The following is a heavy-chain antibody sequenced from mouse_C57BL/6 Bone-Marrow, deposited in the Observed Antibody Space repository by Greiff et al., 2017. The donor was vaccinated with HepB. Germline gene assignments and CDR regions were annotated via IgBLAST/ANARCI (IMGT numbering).Heavy chain of an antibody. D-gene: IGHD1-1*01. J-gene: IGHJ3*01. CDR3: TRKYYYGSSYDY. CDR1: GYTFTDYE. V-gene: IGHV1-15*01. Sequence: VQVVESGAELVRPGASVTLSCKASGYTFTDYEMHWVKQTPVHGLEWIGAIDPETGGTAYKQKFKGKAILTADKSSSTAYMELRSLTSEDSAVYYCTRKYYYGSSYDYWGQGTLVTVSA. CDR2: IDPETGGT.